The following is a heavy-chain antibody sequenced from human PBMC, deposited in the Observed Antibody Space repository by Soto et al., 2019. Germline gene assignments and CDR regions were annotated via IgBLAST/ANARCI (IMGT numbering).Heavy chain of an antibody. CDR3: ARGSRGWSYGPYYYYGMDV. Sequence: EVQLVESGGGLVQPGGSLRLSCAASGFTFSSYWMHWVRQAPGKGLVWVSRINSDGSSTSYADSVKDRFTISRDNAKNIVYLQMDRLGAEDTTVYSCARGSRGWSYGPYYYYGMDVWGQGTTVTVSS. J-gene: IGHJ6*02. CDR1: GFTFSSYW. D-gene: IGHD5-18*01. CDR2: INSDGSST. V-gene: IGHV3-74*01.